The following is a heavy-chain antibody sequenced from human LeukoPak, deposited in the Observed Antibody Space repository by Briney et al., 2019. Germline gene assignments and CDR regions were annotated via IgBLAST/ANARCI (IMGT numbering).Heavy chain of an antibody. CDR1: GGSISSDY. CDR3: ARVAGTYCSSTSCYNDYYYVDV. CDR2: IYYSGST. V-gene: IGHV4-59*08. D-gene: IGHD2-2*02. J-gene: IGHJ6*03. Sequence: PSETLSLTCTVSGGSISSDYWSWLRQPPGKGLEWIGYIYYSGSTNYNPSLKSRVTISVDTSKNQFSLKLSSVTAADTAVYYCARVAGTYCSSTSCYNDYYYVDVWGKGTTVTVSS.